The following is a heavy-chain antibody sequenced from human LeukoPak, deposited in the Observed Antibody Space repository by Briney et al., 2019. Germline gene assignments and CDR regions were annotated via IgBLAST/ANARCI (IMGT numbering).Heavy chain of an antibody. CDR3: ARADRLDGGPYLIGP. Sequence: ASMKVSCKTSGYSFTDYYMHWVRQAPGQGLEWMGWINPNSGGTSSAQKFQGRVTMTRDTSITTVYMEVSWLTSDDTAIYYCARADRLDGGPYLIGPWGQGTLVTVSS. J-gene: IGHJ5*02. D-gene: IGHD2-21*01. CDR1: GYSFTDYY. CDR2: INPNSGGT. V-gene: IGHV1-2*02.